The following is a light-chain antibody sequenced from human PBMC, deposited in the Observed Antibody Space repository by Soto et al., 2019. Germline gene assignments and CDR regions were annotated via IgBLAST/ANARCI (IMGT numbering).Light chain of an antibody. Sequence: QSALTQPASGSGSPGRSITISCTGTSSDVGAYNYVSWCQHHPGKVPRLMIFDVSNRPSGVSNRFSGSKSGNTASLTISGLQAEDEADYYCCSYSRSSPYVFGAGTKVTVL. J-gene: IGLJ1*01. CDR1: SSDVGAYNY. CDR3: CSYSRSSPYV. CDR2: DVS. V-gene: IGLV2-14*03.